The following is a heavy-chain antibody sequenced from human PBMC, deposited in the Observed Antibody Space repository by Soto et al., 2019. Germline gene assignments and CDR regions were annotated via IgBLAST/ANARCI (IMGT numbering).Heavy chain of an antibody. V-gene: IGHV3-23*01. CDR2: ISGGGSIT. Sequence: EVQLLESGGDLVQPGGSLRLSCAASGFTFTNYAMTWVRPAPGKGLEWVSTISGGGSITYYADSLKGRFTISRDNSKTTLYLQINSLRAEDTAVYYCAKTIRGGYSSSWYYFDYWGQGTLVTVSS. CDR3: AKTIRGGYSSSWYYFDY. J-gene: IGHJ4*02. CDR1: GFTFTNYA. D-gene: IGHD6-13*01.